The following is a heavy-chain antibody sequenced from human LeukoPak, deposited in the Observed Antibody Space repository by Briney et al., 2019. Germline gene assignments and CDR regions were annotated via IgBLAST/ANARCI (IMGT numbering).Heavy chain of an antibody. CDR3: AKDITSSGFDAFDI. J-gene: IGHJ3*02. CDR1: GFDVSINY. D-gene: IGHD3-22*01. Sequence: GGSLRLSCAASGFDVSINYMNWIRQSPEKGLEWVSIIHNDGSTYYADSVKGRFTISRDNSKNTLYLQMNSLRAEDTAVYYCAKDITSSGFDAFDIWGQGTMVTVSS. CDR2: IHNDGST. V-gene: IGHV3-66*02.